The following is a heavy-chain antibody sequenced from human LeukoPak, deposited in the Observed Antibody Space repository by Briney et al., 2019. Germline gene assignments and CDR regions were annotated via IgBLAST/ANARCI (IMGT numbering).Heavy chain of an antibody. Sequence: GGSLRLSCAASGFAFSNNYMSWVRQAPGKGLEWVSIIYGGGSTYYADSVNGRSTISRHNSQNTLFLQMNSLRTEDTAVYYCARAYDSSGYWPEYFHHWGQGTLVTVSS. CDR3: ARAYDSSGYWPEYFHH. CDR1: GFAFSNNY. CDR2: IYGGGST. D-gene: IGHD3-22*01. V-gene: IGHV3-53*04. J-gene: IGHJ1*01.